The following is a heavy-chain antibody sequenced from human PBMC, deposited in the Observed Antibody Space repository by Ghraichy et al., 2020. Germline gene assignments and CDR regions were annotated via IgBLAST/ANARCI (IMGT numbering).Heavy chain of an antibody. Sequence: GGSLRLSCEGSGFTFSNVWMNWVRQAPGKGLEWVGRTKSLGTADYAAPVKGRFTISRDDSKSTMYLAMTSLKTEDTAVYYCTPNSGNSVFNNWFDPWGQGTLVTVSS. V-gene: IGHV3-15*07. D-gene: IGHD4-23*01. CDR3: TPNSGNSVFNNWFDP. CDR1: GFTFSNVW. CDR2: TKSLGTA. J-gene: IGHJ5*02.